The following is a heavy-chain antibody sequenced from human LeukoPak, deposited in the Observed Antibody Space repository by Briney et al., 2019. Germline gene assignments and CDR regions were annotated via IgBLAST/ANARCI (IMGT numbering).Heavy chain of an antibody. V-gene: IGHV4-59*01. CDR3: ARVRARGMAVAGDAFDI. J-gene: IGHJ3*02. Sequence: PSETLSLTCTVSVVSIIDYYWSWIRQPPGKGLEWIGHIYYSGSTNYIPSLKSRVTISVDTSKNQFSLKLSSVTAADTAVSYGARVRARGMAVAGDAFDIWGQGTMVTVSS. D-gene: IGHD6-19*01. CDR1: VVSIIDYY. CDR2: IYYSGST.